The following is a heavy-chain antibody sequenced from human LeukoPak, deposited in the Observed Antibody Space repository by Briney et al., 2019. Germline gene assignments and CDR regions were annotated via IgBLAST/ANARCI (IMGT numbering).Heavy chain of an antibody. CDR2: MNPNSGNT. Sequence: ASVKVSCKASGYTFPSYDINWVRQATGQGLEWMGWMNPNSGNTGYAQKFQGRVTITRNASISTAYMELSSLRSEDTAVYYCARSMVRGVILLDYWGQGTLVTVSS. D-gene: IGHD3-10*01. CDR3: ARSMVRGVILLDY. V-gene: IGHV1-8*03. J-gene: IGHJ4*02. CDR1: GYTFPSYD.